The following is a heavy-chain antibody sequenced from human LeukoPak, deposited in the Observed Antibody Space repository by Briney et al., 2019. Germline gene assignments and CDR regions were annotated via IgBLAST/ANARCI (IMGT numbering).Heavy chain of an antibody. CDR3: ARTGVGGVIVGYFDY. V-gene: IGHV1-69*13. Sequence: SVKVSCKASGGTFISYAISWVRQAPGQGLEWMGGIIPIFGTANYAQKFQGRVTITADESTSTAYMELSSLRSEDTAVYYCARTGVGGVIVGYFDYWGQGTLVTVSS. J-gene: IGHJ4*02. D-gene: IGHD3-16*02. CDR2: IIPIFGTA. CDR1: GGTFISYA.